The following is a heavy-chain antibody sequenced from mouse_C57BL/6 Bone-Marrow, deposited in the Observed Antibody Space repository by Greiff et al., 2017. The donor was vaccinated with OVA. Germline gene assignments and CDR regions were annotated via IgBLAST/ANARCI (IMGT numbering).Heavy chain of an antibody. CDR1: GFTFSDAW. D-gene: IGHD2-3*01. CDR3: TRDGYYLAWFAY. V-gene: IGHV6-6*01. J-gene: IGHJ3*01. Sequence: EVKLVESGGGLVQPGGSMKLSCAASGFTFSDAWMDWVRQSPEKGLEWVAEIRNKANNHATYYAESVKGRFTISRDDSKSSVYLQMNSLRAEDTGIYYCTRDGYYLAWFAYWGQGTLVTVSA. CDR2: IRNKANNHAT.